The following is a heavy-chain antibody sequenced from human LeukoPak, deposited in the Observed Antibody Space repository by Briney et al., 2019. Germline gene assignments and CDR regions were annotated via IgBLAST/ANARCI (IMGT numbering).Heavy chain of an antibody. D-gene: IGHD2-2*01. CDR3: ATTPSSTSSNWFDP. Sequence: SVKVSCKASGGTFSSYAISWVRQAPGQGLEWMGGIIPIFGTANYAQKFQGRVTITADESTSTAYMELSSPRSEDTAVYYCATTPSSTSSNWFDPWGQGTLVTVSS. CDR1: GGTFSSYA. J-gene: IGHJ5*02. CDR2: IIPIFGTA. V-gene: IGHV1-69*13.